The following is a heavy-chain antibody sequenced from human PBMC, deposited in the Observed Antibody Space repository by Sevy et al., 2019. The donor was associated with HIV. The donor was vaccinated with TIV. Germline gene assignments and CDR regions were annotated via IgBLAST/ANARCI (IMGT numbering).Heavy chain of an antibody. CDR3: AHTAAARPNWFDP. CDR2: IYWDDDE. D-gene: IGHD6-6*01. V-gene: IGHV2-5*02. Sequence: SGPTLVNPTQTLTLTCTFSGFSLSATGVGVGWIRQPPGKALEWLAVIYWDDDERYRQSLRNRVNITKDTCKNQVVLTLTNMDPVDTGTYYCAHTAAARPNWFDPWGQGTLVTVSS. CDR1: GFSLSATGVG. J-gene: IGHJ5*02.